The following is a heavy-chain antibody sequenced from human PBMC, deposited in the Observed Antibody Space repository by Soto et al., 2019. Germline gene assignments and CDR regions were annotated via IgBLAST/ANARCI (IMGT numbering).Heavy chain of an antibody. CDR1: GYTFTSYG. D-gene: IGHD6-13*01. CDR2: ISDYNGNT. V-gene: IGHV1-18*01. Sequence: QVQLVQSGAEVKKPGASVKVSCKASGYTFTSYGISWVRQAPGQGLEWMGWISDYNGNTNYAQKLQGRVTMTTDTSTSTAYMELRSLRSDDTAVYYCARAIAAAGPGLVANRGDGYWGQGTLVTVSS. CDR3: ARAIAAAGPGLVANRGDGY. J-gene: IGHJ4*02.